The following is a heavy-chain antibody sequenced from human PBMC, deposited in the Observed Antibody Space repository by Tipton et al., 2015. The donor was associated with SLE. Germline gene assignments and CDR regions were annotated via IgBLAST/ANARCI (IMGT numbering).Heavy chain of an antibody. CDR2: ISGKNDNT. D-gene: IGHD1-26*01. V-gene: IGHV1-18*01. J-gene: IGHJ4*02. CDR3: ARDMVRELVPFLPADC. Sequence: QLVQSGPEVKKPGASVKVSCEASGYTFTTYGITWVRQAPGQGLEWMGWISGKNDNTNYAQKFQGRVTMTADTSTSTAYMELRSLRSDDTAVYYCARDMVRELVPFLPADCWGQGTLVTVSS. CDR1: GYTFTTYG.